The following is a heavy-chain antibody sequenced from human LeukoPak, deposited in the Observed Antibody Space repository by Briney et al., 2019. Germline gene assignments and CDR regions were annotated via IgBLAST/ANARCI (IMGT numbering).Heavy chain of an antibody. Sequence: GGSLRLSCADSGFTFSTYWMHWVRQAPGKGLVWVSRIPSDGNNILYADSVKGRFTISRDNAKNTVYLQMNSLRAEDTAVYYCARDLGGPDYWGQGTLVTVSS. CDR3: ARDLGGPDY. CDR2: IPSDGNNI. J-gene: IGHJ4*02. V-gene: IGHV3-74*01. D-gene: IGHD2-15*01. CDR1: GFTFSTYW.